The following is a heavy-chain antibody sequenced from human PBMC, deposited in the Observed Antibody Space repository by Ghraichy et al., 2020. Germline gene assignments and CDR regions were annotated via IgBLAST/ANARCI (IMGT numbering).Heavy chain of an antibody. J-gene: IGHJ6*03. Sequence: GGSLRLSCAASGFTVSSNYMSWVRQAPGKGLEWVSVIYSGGSTYYADSVKGRFTISRDNSKNTLYLQMNSLRAEDTAVYYCARDTRRSWGDYYMDVWGKGTTVTVSS. CDR1: GFTVSSNY. CDR3: ARDTRRSWGDYYMDV. CDR2: IYSGGST. V-gene: IGHV3-53*01. D-gene: IGHD3-16*01.